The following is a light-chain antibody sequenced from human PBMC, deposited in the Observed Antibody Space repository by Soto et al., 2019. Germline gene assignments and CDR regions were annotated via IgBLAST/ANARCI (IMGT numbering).Light chain of an antibody. Sequence: DIQMTQSPSTLSASVGDRVTITCRASQSISSWLAWYQQKPGKAPKLLIYDASSLESGVPSRFSGSRSGTEFTLTISSLQPDDFATYYCQQYNSYSPAITFGQGTRLEIK. CDR2: DAS. V-gene: IGKV1-5*01. CDR3: QQYNSYSPAIT. J-gene: IGKJ5*01. CDR1: QSISSW.